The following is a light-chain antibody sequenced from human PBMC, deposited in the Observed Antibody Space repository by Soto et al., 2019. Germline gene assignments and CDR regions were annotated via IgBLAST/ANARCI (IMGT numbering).Light chain of an antibody. V-gene: IGLV7-46*01. CDR3: LLSYSGARGV. J-gene: IGLJ3*02. CDR2: DTS. CDR1: TGAVTSGHY. Sequence: QAVVTQEPSLTVSPGGTVTLTCGSSTGAVTSGHYPYWFQQKPGQAPRTLIYDTSNKHSWTPARFSGSLLGVKAALTLSGAQPEDEDEYYCLLSYSGARGVFGGGTKLTVL.